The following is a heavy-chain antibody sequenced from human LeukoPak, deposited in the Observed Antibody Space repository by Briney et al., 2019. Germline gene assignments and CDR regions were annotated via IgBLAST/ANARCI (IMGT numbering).Heavy chain of an antibody. CDR1: GFTFSSYE. V-gene: IGHV3-48*03. Sequence: GGSLRLSCAASGFTFSSYEMNWVRQAPGKGLEWVSYISSSGSTIYYADSVKGRFTISRDNAKNSLYLQMNSLRAEDTAVYYRAREATDYYDSSGYYGREFDYWGQGTLVTVSS. J-gene: IGHJ4*02. CDR2: ISSSGSTI. D-gene: IGHD3-22*01. CDR3: AREATDYYDSSGYYGREFDY.